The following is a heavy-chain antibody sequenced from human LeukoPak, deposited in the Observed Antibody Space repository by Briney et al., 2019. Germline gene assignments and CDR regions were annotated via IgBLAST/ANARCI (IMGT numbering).Heavy chain of an antibody. CDR1: GFTFTNYN. D-gene: IGHD2-21*01. V-gene: IGHV3-48*01. CDR2: ISGGSGTI. CDR3: AKGLTYCGGDCYDSLYPFDF. J-gene: IGHJ4*02. Sequence: GGSLRLSCAASGFTFTNYNMNWVRQAPGKGLEWISYISGGSGTIYYADSVRGRFTVSRDNAKDSLWLQMDSLRAEDTAVYHCAKGLTYCGGDCYDSLYPFDFWGQGTLVTVSS.